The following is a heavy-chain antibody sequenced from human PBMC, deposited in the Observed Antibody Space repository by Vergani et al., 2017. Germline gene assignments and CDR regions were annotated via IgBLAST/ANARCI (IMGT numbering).Heavy chain of an antibody. D-gene: IGHD3-9*01. V-gene: IGHV4-61*02. Sequence: QVQLQESGPGLVKPSQTLSLTCTVSGGSIGSGSYYWSWIRQPAGKGLEWIGRIYTSGSTNYNPSLKSRVTISVDTSKNQFSLKLSSVTAADTAVYYCARDRSKAFDWPLFDYWGQGTLVTVSS. J-gene: IGHJ4*02. CDR1: GGSIGSGSYY. CDR3: ARDRSKAFDWPLFDY. CDR2: IYTSGST.